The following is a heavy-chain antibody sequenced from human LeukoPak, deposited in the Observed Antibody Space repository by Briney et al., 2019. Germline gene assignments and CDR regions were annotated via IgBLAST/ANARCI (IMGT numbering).Heavy chain of an antibody. D-gene: IGHD3-3*01. V-gene: IGHV3-23*01. Sequence: GGSLRLSCAASGFTFSSYAMSWVRQAPGKGLEWVSAISGSGGSTYYADSVKGRFTISRDNSKNTLYLQMNSLRAEDTAVYYCAKATLYDFLSGYNYYYYGMDVWGQGTTVTVSS. CDR1: GFTFSSYA. J-gene: IGHJ6*02. CDR2: ISGSGGST. CDR3: AKATLYDFLSGYNYYYYGMDV.